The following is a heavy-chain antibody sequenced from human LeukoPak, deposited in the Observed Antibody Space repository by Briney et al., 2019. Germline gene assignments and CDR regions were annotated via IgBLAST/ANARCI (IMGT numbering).Heavy chain of an antibody. D-gene: IGHD1-26*01. J-gene: IGHJ4*02. CDR1: AFTFSSYW. CDR3: ARGSYYYFVQ. CDR2: IYSDGSDT. Sequence: PGGSLRLSCAASAFTFSSYWMHWGRQAQGKGLVWVSRIYSDGSDTIYADSVKGRFTISRDNAKNTLYLLMNSLSTEDTAVYYCARGSYYYFVQWGQGTPVTVSS. V-gene: IGHV3-74*01.